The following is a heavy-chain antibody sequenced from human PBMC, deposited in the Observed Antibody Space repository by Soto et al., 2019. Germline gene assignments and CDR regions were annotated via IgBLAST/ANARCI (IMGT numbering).Heavy chain of an antibody. Sequence: QVQLQESGPGLVKPSGTLSLTCAVSGGSISSSNWWSWVRQPPGKGREWIGEIYHSGSTNHNPSLKSRVTTAVDKSKNQFSLKLSSVAAADTAVYYCARAHLAHGSGRSWFDPWGQGTLVTVSS. D-gene: IGHD3-10*01. CDR1: GGSISSSNW. V-gene: IGHV4-4*02. CDR2: IYHSGST. CDR3: ARAHLAHGSGRSWFDP. J-gene: IGHJ5*02.